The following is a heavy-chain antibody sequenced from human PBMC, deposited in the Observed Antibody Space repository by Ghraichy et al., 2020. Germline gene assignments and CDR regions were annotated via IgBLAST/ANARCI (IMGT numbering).Heavy chain of an antibody. V-gene: IGHV1-18*04. CDR1: GYTFISYG. J-gene: IGHJ5*02. CDR3: ARGINWFDP. Sequence: ASVKVSCKASGYTFISYGISWVRQAPGQGLEWMGCITTYSGNTHYAQNLQGRVTMTTDTSTSTAYMELRTLRSDDTAVYYCARGINWFDPWGQGTLVTVSS. CDR2: ITTYSGNT.